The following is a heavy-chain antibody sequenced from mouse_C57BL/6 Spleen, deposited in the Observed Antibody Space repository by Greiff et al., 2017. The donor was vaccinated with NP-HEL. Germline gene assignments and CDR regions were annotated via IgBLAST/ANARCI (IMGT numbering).Heavy chain of an antibody. CDR3: ARPSITTVVAHYAMDY. D-gene: IGHD1-1*01. CDR2: IYPYNGVS. CDR1: GYSFTGYY. J-gene: IGHJ4*01. Sequence: DVQLQESGPELVKPGASVKISCKASGYSFTGYYMHWVKQSHGNILDWIGYIYPYNGVSSYNQKFKGKATLTVDKSSSTAYMELRSLTSEDSAVYYCARPSITTVVAHYAMDYWGQGTSVTVSS. V-gene: IGHV1-31*01.